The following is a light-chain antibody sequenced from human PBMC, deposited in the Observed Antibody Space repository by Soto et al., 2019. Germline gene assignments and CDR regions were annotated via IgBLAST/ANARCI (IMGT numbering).Light chain of an antibody. CDR2: DIA. V-gene: IGLV2-14*03. CDR3: GSFTTKKSYV. Sequence: QSALTQPASVSGSPGQSITISCTGTSSDIGAYIFVSWYQQHPGKAPKLIIYDIANRPSGVSYRFSGSKSANTASLTISGLQADDEADYYCGSFTTKKSYVFGTGTKVTVL. CDR1: SSDIGAYIF. J-gene: IGLJ1*01.